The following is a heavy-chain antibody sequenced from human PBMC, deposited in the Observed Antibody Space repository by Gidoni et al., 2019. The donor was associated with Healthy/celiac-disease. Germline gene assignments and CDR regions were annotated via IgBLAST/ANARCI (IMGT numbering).Heavy chain of an antibody. CDR1: GFTFSNAW. D-gene: IGHD2-15*01. V-gene: IGHV3-15*01. CDR3: TTVGYCSGGSCYDYYYGMDV. Sequence: EVQLVESGGGLVKPGGSLRLSCAASGFTFSNAWMSWVRQAPGKGLEWVGRIKSKTDGGTTDYAAPVKGRFTISRDDSKNTLSLQMNSLKTEDTAVYYCTTVGYCSGGSCYDYYYGMDVWGQGTTVTVSS. J-gene: IGHJ6*02. CDR2: IKSKTDGGTT.